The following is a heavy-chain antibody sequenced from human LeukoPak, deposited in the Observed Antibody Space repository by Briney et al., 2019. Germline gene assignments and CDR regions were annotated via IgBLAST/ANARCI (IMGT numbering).Heavy chain of an antibody. D-gene: IGHD6-13*01. V-gene: IGHV1-2*02. CDR1: GYTFTDYY. CDR2: INPNRGGT. J-gene: IGHJ4*02. CDR3: ARVRSQYYFDY. Sequence: SVKVSCKASGYTFTDYYMHWVRQAPGQGLEWMGWINPNRGGTNYAQKFQGRVTMTRDTSISTAYMELSRLRSDDTALYYCARVRSQYYFDYWGQGTLVTVSS.